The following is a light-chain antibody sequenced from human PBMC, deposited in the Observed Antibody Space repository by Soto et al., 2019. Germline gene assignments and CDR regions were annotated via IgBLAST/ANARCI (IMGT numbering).Light chain of an antibody. CDR2: NDG. CDR3: QVWGSNADPYVL. J-gene: IGLJ2*01. CDR1: NIGGKS. V-gene: IGLV3-21*04. Sequence: SYELTQPPSVSVAPGKPARITCGGNNIGGKSVHWYQLKPGQAPVLIIYNDGDRPSGIPERFSGSNSGNTATLTVSWVEAGDEADYYCQVWGSNADPYVLFGGGTKLTVL.